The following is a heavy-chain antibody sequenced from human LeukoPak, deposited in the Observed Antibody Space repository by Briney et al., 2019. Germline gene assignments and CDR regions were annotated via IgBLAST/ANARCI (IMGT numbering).Heavy chain of an antibody. Sequence: TFSSYSSSYIYYADSLKGRFTISRDNAKKSVYLQMNSLRAEDTAVYYCAKWAGSSTAMVTDYWGQGTLVTVSS. CDR3: AKWAGSSTAMVTDY. D-gene: IGHD5-18*01. CDR2: SSYSSSYI. V-gene: IGHV3-21*01. J-gene: IGHJ4*02.